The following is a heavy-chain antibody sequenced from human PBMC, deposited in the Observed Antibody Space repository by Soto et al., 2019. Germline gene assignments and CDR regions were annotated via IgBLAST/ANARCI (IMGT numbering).Heavy chain of an antibody. D-gene: IGHD6-19*01. V-gene: IGHV1-8*02. CDR3: ARAIIAVAGTVGDYYYGMDV. J-gene: IGHJ6*02. Sequence: ASVKVSCKASGYTFTTYYMHWVRQATGQGLEWMGWMNPNSGNTGYAQKFQGRVTMTRNTSISTAYMELSSLRSEDTAVYYCARAIIAVAGTVGDYYYGMDVWGQGTTVTVSS. CDR1: GYTFTTYY. CDR2: MNPNSGNT.